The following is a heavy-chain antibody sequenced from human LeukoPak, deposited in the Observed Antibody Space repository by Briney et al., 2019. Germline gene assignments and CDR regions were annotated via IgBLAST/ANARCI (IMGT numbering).Heavy chain of an antibody. CDR1: GFTFSSYA. CDR2: ISGSGGST. V-gene: IGHV3-23*01. Sequence: PGGSLRLSCAASGFTFSSYAMSWVRQAPGKGLEWVSAISGSGGSTYYADSVKGRFTISRDNSKNTLYLQMNSLRAEDTAVYYCARGHIGYSYGSNFDYWGQGTLVTVSS. D-gene: IGHD5-18*01. J-gene: IGHJ4*02. CDR3: ARGHIGYSYGSNFDY.